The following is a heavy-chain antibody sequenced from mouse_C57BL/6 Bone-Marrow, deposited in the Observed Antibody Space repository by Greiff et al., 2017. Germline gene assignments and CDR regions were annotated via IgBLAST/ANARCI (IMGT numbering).Heavy chain of an antibody. V-gene: IGHV1-69*01. CDR2: IDPSDSYT. D-gene: IGHD1-1*01. J-gene: IGHJ1*03. Sequence: QVQLQQSGAELVMPGASVKLSCKASGYTFTSYWMHWVKQRPGQGLEWIGEIDPSDSYTNYNQKFKGNSILTVDKSSSTAYMQLSSLTSEDSAVYYCARSYYGSSYQYFDVWGTGTTVTVSS. CDR1: GYTFTSYW. CDR3: ARSYYGSSYQYFDV.